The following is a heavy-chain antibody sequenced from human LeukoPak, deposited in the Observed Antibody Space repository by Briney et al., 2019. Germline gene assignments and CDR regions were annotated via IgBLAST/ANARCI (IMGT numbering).Heavy chain of an antibody. V-gene: IGHV3-33*06. CDR2: IWYDGSNK. Sequence: GRSLRLSCAASGFTFSSYGMHWVRQAPGKGLEWVAVIWYDGSNKYYADSVKGRFTISRDNSKNTQYLQMNSLRAEDTAVYYCAKGRIVATIASYDAFDIWGQGTMVTVSS. D-gene: IGHD5-12*01. J-gene: IGHJ3*02. CDR3: AKGRIVATIASYDAFDI. CDR1: GFTFSSYG.